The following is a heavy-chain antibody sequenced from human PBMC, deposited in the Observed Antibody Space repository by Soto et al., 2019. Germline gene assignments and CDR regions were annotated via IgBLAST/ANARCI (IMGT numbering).Heavy chain of an antibody. D-gene: IGHD3-22*01. J-gene: IGHJ4*02. CDR1: GGSISSSSYY. Sequence: QLQLQESGPGLVKPSETLSLTCTVSGGSISSSSYYWGWIRQPPGKGLEWIGSIYYSGSTYYNPSLKSRVTISVDTSKNQFSLKLSSVTAADTAVYYCARLFKVVSPPGWGQGTLVTVSS. V-gene: IGHV4-39*01. CDR2: IYYSGST. CDR3: ARLFKVVSPPG.